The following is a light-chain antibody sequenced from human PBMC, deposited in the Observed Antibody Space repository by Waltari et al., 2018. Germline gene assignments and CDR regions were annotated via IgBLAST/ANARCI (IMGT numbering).Light chain of an antibody. CDR1: QGISSW. J-gene: IGKJ4*01. V-gene: IGKV1-5*03. Sequence: DIQMTQSPSTLSASVGDRVTITCRASQGISSWVAWYQQKPGKAPKLLIYKASSLQSGVPSRFSGSGSGAEFTLTISSLQPDDFATYYCQYYNNYELTFGGGTKVEIK. CDR3: QYYNNYELT. CDR2: KAS.